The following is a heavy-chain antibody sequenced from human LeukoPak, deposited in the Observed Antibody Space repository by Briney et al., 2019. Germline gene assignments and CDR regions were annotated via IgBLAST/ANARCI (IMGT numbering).Heavy chain of an antibody. D-gene: IGHD2-2*01. V-gene: IGHV3-23*01. CDR2: ISGSGGST. CDR1: GFTFSSYA. CDR3: ARNGEFHCSRTSCYWGGFYY. J-gene: IGHJ4*02. Sequence: GGSLRLSCAASGFTFSSYAMSWVRQAPGKGLEWVSAISGSGGSTYYADSVKGRFTISRDNSKNTLYLQMNSLRAEDTAVYYCARNGEFHCSRTSCYWGGFYYWGQGTLVTVSS.